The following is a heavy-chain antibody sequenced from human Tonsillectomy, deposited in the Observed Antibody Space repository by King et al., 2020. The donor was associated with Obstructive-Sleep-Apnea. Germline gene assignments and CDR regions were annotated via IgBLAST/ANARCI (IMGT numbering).Heavy chain of an antibody. J-gene: IGHJ4*02. CDR1: GGSISSGDYY. CDR2: IYYSGST. Sequence: QLQESGPGLVKPSQTLSLTCTVSGGSISSGDYYWSWIRQPPGKGLEWIGYIYYSGSTSYNPSLKSRLTISADTSKNQFSLKLSPVTAADTAVYYCARSDYFDTSGYLVWGQGTLVTVSS. D-gene: IGHD3-22*01. CDR3: ARSDYFDTSGYLV. V-gene: IGHV4-30-4*01.